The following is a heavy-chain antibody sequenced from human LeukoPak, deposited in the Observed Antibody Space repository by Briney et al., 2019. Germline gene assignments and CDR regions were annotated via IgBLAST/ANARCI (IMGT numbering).Heavy chain of an antibody. CDR3: ARGPSGYHNT. D-gene: IGHD5-12*01. CDR1: GFSFIRYD. Sequence: PGGSLRLSCAASGFSFIRYDMNWVRQAPGKGLEWVAVISKDGSNKYYADSVKGRFTISRDNSKNMLYLQMNSLRAEDTAVYYCARGPSGYHNTGGQGTLVTVSS. J-gene: IGHJ4*02. V-gene: IGHV3-30*03. CDR2: ISKDGSNK.